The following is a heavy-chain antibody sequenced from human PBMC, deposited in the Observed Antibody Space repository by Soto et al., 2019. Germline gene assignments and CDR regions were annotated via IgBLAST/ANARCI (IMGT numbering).Heavy chain of an antibody. Sequence: KSSDTLSITCTVSGGSINTFYWSWVRQPAGKGLEWIGRIFSSGSTSFNPSLESRVAMSVDTSKNHFSLNLSSVTAADMAVYYCAREGSYSAYNFAHGIQLWSFDFWGQGALVTVSS. CDR2: IFSSGST. J-gene: IGHJ4*02. CDR1: GGSINTFY. CDR3: AREGSYSAYNFAHGIQLWSFDF. V-gene: IGHV4-4*07. D-gene: IGHD5-12*01.